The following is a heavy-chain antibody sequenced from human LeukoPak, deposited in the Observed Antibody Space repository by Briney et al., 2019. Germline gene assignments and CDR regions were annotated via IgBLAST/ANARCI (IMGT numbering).Heavy chain of an antibody. J-gene: IGHJ6*03. CDR1: GGSISSYY. V-gene: IGHV4-4*07. D-gene: IGHD2-2*02. Sequence: PSETLSLTCTVSGGSISSYYWSWIRQPAGKGLEWIGRIYTSGSTNYNPSLKSRVTMSVDTSKNQFSLKLSSVTAADTAVYYCARDLADIVVVPAAIPPSDKPYYYYYMDVWGKGTTVTVSS. CDR2: IYTSGST. CDR3: ARDLADIVVVPAAIPPSDKPYYYYYMDV.